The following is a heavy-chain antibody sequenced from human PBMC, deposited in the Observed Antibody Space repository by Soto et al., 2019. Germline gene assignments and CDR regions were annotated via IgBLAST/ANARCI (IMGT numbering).Heavy chain of an antibody. D-gene: IGHD6-19*01. V-gene: IGHV1-18*01. CDR3: ARDRIAVAGQRRRYYYGMDV. J-gene: IGHJ6*02. CDR2: ISAYNGNT. CDR1: GYTFTSYG. Sequence: ASVKVSCKASGYTFTSYGISWVRQAPGQVLEWMGWISAYNGNTNYAQKLQGRVTMTTDTSTSTVYIELRRLRSDDTAVYYCARDRIAVAGQRRRYYYGMDVWGQGTTVTVPS.